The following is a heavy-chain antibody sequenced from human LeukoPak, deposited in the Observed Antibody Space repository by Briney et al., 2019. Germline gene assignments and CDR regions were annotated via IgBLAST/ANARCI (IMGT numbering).Heavy chain of an antibody. J-gene: IGHJ6*03. D-gene: IGHD4-23*01. V-gene: IGHV3-30*04. CDR3: TTVSSTVVTLHYYYYYMDV. CDR2: ISYDGSSK. CDR1: GFTFSTYA. Sequence: GGSLRLSCAASGFTFSTYAMHWVRQAPGKGLEWVAVISYDGSSKYYADSVKGRFTISRDNSKNTLYLQMNSLKTEDTAVYYCTTVSSTVVTLHYYYYYMDVWGKGTTVTVSS.